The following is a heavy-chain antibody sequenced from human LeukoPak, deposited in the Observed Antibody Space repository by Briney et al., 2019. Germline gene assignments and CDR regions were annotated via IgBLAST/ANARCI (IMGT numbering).Heavy chain of an antibody. CDR2: IIQIFGTA. CDR3: PRGPRSKLRYYYYMAV. V-gene: IGHV1-69*13. D-gene: IGHD1-7*01. J-gene: IGHJ6*03. Sequence: SVKVSCKASRCTFSSYAISGVRQAPGQGVECMGGIIQIFGTADYAHKFQGRVTRTAEESTSAASMELSSLRSEDTPVYYCPRGPRSKLRYYYYMAVWDKGTTVTISS. CDR1: RCTFSSYA.